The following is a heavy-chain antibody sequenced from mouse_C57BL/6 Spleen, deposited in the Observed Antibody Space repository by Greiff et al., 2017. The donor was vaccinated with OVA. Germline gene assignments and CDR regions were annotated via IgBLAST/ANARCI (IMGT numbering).Heavy chain of an antibody. V-gene: IGHV1-42*01. CDR1: GYSFTGYY. CDR3: ARKTLQRGFAY. CDR2: INPSTGGT. J-gene: IGHJ3*01. Sequence: EVQLVESGPELVKPGASVKISCKASGYSFTGYYMNWVKQSPEKSLEWIGEINPSTGGTTYNQKFKAKATLTVDKSSSTAYMQLKSLTSEDSAVYYCARKTLQRGFAYWGQGTLVTVFA.